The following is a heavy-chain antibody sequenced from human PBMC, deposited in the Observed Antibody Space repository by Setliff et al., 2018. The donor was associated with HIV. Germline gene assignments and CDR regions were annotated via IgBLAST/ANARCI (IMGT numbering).Heavy chain of an antibody. CDR3: ARGRSRYYYDGSGYYVDY. J-gene: IGHJ4*02. V-gene: IGHV4-39*07. CDR1: GGSISSSSYY. D-gene: IGHD3-22*01. CDR2: IYYSGST. Sequence: ETLSLTCTVSGGSISSSSYYWGWIRQPPGKGLEWIGSIYYSGSTYYNPSLKSRVTISVDTSRSQFSLKLSSVTAADTAVYYCARGRSRYYYDGSGYYVDYWGQGTLVTVSS.